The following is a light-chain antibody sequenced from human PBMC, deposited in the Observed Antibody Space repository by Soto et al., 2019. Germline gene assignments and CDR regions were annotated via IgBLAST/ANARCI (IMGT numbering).Light chain of an antibody. CDR3: QQYNDWPSMYT. V-gene: IGKV3-15*01. Sequence: EIVMTQSPATLSVSPGERATLSCRASQSFDSNLAWYQQKPVQPPRLLIYGASTRATGVPARFSGSGSGTEFTLTISSLQSEDCAVYSCQQYNDWPSMYTFGQGTKLEMK. CDR1: QSFDSN. CDR2: GAS. J-gene: IGKJ2*01.